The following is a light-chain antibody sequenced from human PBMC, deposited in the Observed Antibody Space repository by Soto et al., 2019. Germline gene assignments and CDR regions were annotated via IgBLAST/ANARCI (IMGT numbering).Light chain of an antibody. V-gene: IGLV1-40*01. CDR2: GNG. Sequence: QSVLTQPPSVSGAPGQRVTISCSGTSSSIGAGYEVHWYHQLPGTAPKLVVSGNGNRPSGXXXXXXXXXXXXXXSLAITGLQAEDEGHYYCQSYDKRLTAYVFGTGTKVTVL. CDR1: SSSIGAGYE. CDR3: QSYDKRLTAYV. J-gene: IGLJ1*01.